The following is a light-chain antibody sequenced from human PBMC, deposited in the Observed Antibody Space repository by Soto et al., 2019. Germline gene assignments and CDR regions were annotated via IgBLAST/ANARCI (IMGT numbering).Light chain of an antibody. Sequence: EIVLTQSPDTLSLSPGERATLSCRASQSVRSNLAWYQHKPGQAPRLLIYDGSTRALGIPARFSGSESGTEFTLTISSLQSEDFAVYYCQQYNDNWPTFGQGTKVDIK. CDR3: QQYNDNWPT. V-gene: IGKV3-15*01. CDR2: DGS. CDR1: QSVRSN. J-gene: IGKJ1*01.